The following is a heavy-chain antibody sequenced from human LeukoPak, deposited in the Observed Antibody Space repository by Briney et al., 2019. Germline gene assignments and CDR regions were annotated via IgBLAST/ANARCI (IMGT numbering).Heavy chain of an antibody. CDR1: GGSFSSYY. D-gene: IGHD6-19*01. J-gene: IGHJ5*02. CDR3: ARGIAVAGTSTCWFDP. V-gene: IGHV4-59*01. CDR2: IYYSGST. Sequence: PSETLSLTCAVYGGSFSSYYWSWIRQPPGKGLEWIGYIYYSGSTNYNPSLKSRVTISVDTSKNQFSLELSSVTAADTAVYYCARGIAVAGTSTCWFDPWGQGTLVTVSS.